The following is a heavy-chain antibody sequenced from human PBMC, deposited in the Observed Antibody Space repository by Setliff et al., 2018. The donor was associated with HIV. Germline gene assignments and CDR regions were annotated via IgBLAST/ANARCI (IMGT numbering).Heavy chain of an antibody. D-gene: IGHD3-10*01. J-gene: IGHJ3*01. CDR3: ARVSRNLYGHLDGFDV. CDR1: GYSFTDYW. V-gene: IGHV5-51*01. CDR2: IYPGDSET. Sequence: GESLRISCRASGYSFTDYWIGWVRQMPGKGLECMGIIYPGDSETKYSPSFQGQVTISVDKSFNTAYLQWSSLRASDTTMYYCARVSRNLYGHLDGFDVWGHGTMVTVSS.